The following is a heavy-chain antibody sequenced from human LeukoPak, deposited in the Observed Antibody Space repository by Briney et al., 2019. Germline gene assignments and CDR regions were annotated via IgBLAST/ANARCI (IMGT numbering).Heavy chain of an antibody. CDR1: GYTFTSYG. CDR2: ISVYNGNT. V-gene: IGHV1-18*01. D-gene: IGHD5-12*01. CDR3: ARDSGYSGYVLFDY. Sequence: ASVKVYCKASGYTFTSYGISWVRQAPGRGLEWMGWISVYNGNTNYAQKLQGGVTMTTDTSTRTAYMELRSLRFDDTAVYYCARDSGYSGYVLFDYWGQGTLVTVSS. J-gene: IGHJ4*02.